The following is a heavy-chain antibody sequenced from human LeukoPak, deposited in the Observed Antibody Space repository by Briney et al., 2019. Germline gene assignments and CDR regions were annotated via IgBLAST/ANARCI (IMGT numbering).Heavy chain of an antibody. Sequence: SQTLSLTCTVSGGSISNGGYYWSWIRQPPGKGLEWIGYIYDSGNTNYNPSLKSRVTISVDTSKNQFSLKLSSVTAADTAVYYCATRSTGVAATFDSWGQGALVTVSS. V-gene: IGHV4-61*08. CDR2: IYDSGNT. CDR1: GGSISNGGYY. CDR3: ATRSTGVAATFDS. D-gene: IGHD2-15*01. J-gene: IGHJ4*02.